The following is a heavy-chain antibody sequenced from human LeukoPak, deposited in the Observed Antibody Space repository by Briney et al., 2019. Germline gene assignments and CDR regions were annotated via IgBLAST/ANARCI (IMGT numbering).Heavy chain of an antibody. J-gene: IGHJ3*02. Sequence: GGSLRLSCAASGFTFSSYAMGWVRQAPGKGLEWVSAISGSGGSTYYADSVKGRFTISRDNSKNTLYLQMNSLRAEDTAVYYCAKAHSPMIARSGDAFDIWGQGTMVTVSS. D-gene: IGHD3-22*01. CDR2: ISGSGGST. CDR3: AKAHSPMIARSGDAFDI. V-gene: IGHV3-23*01. CDR1: GFTFSSYA.